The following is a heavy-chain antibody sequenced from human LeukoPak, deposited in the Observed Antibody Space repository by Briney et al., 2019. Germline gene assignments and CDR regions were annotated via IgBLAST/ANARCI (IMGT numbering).Heavy chain of an antibody. CDR2: IYDGGST. V-gene: IGHV4-59*12. D-gene: IGHD1-14*01. Sequence: PSETLSLTCTVSGGSISTYSWSWVRQPPGKGLEWIGLIYDGGSTYYNPSLESRVTILVDKSKNQFSLKLSSVTAADTAVYFCARSAELQMYYFDFWGQGSLVSVSS. J-gene: IGHJ4*02. CDR1: GGSISTYS. CDR3: ARSAELQMYYFDF.